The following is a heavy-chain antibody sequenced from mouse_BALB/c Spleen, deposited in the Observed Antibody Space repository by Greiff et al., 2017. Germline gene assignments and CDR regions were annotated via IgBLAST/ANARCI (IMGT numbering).Heavy chain of an antibody. D-gene: IGHD1-1*01. V-gene: IGHV5-17*02. Sequence: EVKLMESGGGLVQPGGSRKLSCAASGFTFSSFGMHWVRQAPEKGLEWVAYISSGSSTIYYADTVKGRFTISRDNPKNTLFLQMTSLRSEDTAMYYCARGEAKLRRAMDYWGQGTSVTVSS. CDR3: ARGEAKLRRAMDY. CDR2: ISSGSSTI. CDR1: GFTFSSFG. J-gene: IGHJ4*01.